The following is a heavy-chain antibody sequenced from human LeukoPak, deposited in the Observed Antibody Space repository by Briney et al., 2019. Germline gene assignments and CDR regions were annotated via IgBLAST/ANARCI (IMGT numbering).Heavy chain of an antibody. V-gene: IGHV3-30*04. D-gene: IGHD2-8*02. CDR1: GFTFSTYA. Sequence: GGSLRLSCAASGFTFSTYAMHWVRQAPGKGLEWVAVTSFDGTTKYYADSVKGRFTVSRDNSKNTLILQMNSLRAEDTAVYYCAKDPGASVSGFYMDVWGKGTTVIVSS. CDR2: TSFDGTTK. J-gene: IGHJ6*03. CDR3: AKDPGASVSGFYMDV.